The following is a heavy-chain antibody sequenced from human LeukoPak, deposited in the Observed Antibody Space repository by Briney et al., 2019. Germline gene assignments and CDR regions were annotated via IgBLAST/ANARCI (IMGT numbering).Heavy chain of an antibody. V-gene: IGHV4-34*01. CDR2: INHSGST. D-gene: IGHD2-21*01. CDR3: ARVGHEVIDY. Sequence: SETLSLTCAVYGGSFSGYYWSWIRQPPGKGLGWIGEINHSGSTNYNPSLKSRVTISVDTSKNQFSLKLSSVTAADTAVYCCARVGHEVIDYWGQGTLVTVSS. CDR1: GGSFSGYY. J-gene: IGHJ4*02.